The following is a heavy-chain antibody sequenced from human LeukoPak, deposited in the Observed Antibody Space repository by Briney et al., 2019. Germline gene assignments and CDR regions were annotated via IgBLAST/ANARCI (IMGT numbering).Heavy chain of an antibody. J-gene: IGHJ4*02. CDR3: ARVASVSAVAGIDY. CDR2: INHSGST. Sequence: SETLSLTCAVYGGSFSGYYWSWIRQPPGKGLEWIGEINHSGSTNYNPSLKSRVTISVDTSKNQFSLKLSSVTAADTAVYYCARVASVSAVAGIDYWGQGTLVTVSS. V-gene: IGHV4-34*01. D-gene: IGHD6-19*01. CDR1: GGSFSGYY.